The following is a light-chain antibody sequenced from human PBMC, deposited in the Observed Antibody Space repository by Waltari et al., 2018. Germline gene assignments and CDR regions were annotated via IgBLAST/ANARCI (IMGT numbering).Light chain of an antibody. CDR1: SSDVGGYNY. V-gene: IGLV2-14*03. Sequence: QSALTQPASVSGSPGQSITISCTGTSSDVGGYNYVSWYQQHPGKAPKLMIYDVSNRASGVSNRFSGSKSGTTASLTISGLQAEDEADYYCSSYTSSTVVFGGGTKLTVL. J-gene: IGLJ2*01. CDR2: DVS. CDR3: SSYTSSTVV.